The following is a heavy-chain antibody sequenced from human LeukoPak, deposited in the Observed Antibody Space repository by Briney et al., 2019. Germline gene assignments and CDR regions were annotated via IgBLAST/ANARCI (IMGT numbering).Heavy chain of an antibody. CDR1: GYTLTELS. J-gene: IGHJ4*02. CDR2: FDPEDGET. D-gene: IGHD6-13*01. CDR3: ATVSNGILSSSWSPRFFDY. Sequence: ASVKVSCKVSGYTLTELSMHWVRQAPVKGLEWMGGFDPEDGETIYAQKFQGRVTMTEDTSTDTAYMELSSLRSEDTAVYYCATVSNGILSSSWSPRFFDYWGQGTLVTVSS. V-gene: IGHV1-24*01.